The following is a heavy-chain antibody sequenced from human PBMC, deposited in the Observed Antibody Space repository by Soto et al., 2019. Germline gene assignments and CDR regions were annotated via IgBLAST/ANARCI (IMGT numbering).Heavy chain of an antibody. CDR2: IRSKADSYAT. V-gene: IGHV3-73*02. Sequence: EVQLVESGGGLVQPGGSLKLSCAASGFTFSGSAMHWVRQASGNGLEWVGRIRSKADSYATAYAASVKGRFTISRDDSKNTAYLQLNSLKTEDTAVYYCARLIEWELQDDYWGQGTLVTVSS. CDR3: ARLIEWELQDDY. J-gene: IGHJ4*02. D-gene: IGHD1-26*01. CDR1: GFTFSGSA.